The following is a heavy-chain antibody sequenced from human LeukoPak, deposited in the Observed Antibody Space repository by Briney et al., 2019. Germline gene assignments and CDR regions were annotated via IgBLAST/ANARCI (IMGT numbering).Heavy chain of an antibody. V-gene: IGHV3-30*04. CDR2: ISYDGSNK. J-gene: IGHJ2*01. CDR3: ARERGASAGFDL. Sequence: GGSLRLSCAASGFTFSSYAMHWVRQAPGKGLEWVAVISYDGSNKYYADSVKGRFTISRDNSKNTLYLQVNSLRAEDTAVYYCARERGASAGFDLWGRGTLVTVSS. CDR1: GFTFSSYA.